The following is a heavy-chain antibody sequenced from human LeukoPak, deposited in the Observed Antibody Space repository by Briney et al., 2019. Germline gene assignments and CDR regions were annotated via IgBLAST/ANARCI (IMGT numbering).Heavy chain of an antibody. CDR1: GFTFSSYA. D-gene: IGHD2-15*01. J-gene: IGHJ2*01. V-gene: IGHV3-23*01. Sequence: GGSLRLSCAASGFTFSSYAMSWVRQAPGKGLEWVSTFSGSGGNTSSADSVKGRFTISRDNSKNTLYLQMNSLRAEDTAVYYCAKDKGYCSGGSCYGYWYFDLWGRGTLVTVSS. CDR2: FSGSGGNT. CDR3: AKDKGYCSGGSCYGYWYFDL.